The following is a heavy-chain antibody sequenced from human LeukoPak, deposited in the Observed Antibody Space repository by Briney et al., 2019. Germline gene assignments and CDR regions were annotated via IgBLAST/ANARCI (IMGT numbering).Heavy chain of an antibody. CDR3: ARGWGDDYYDSSGLETDY. D-gene: IGHD3-22*01. CDR1: GGSISSGGYY. J-gene: IGHJ4*02. Sequence: SETLSLTCTVSGGSISSGGYYWSWIRQHPGKGLEWIGYIYYSGSTYYNPSLKSRVTISVDTSKNQFSLKLSSVTAADTAVYYCARGWGDDYYDSSGLETDYWGQGTLVTVSS. CDR2: IYYSGST. V-gene: IGHV4-31*03.